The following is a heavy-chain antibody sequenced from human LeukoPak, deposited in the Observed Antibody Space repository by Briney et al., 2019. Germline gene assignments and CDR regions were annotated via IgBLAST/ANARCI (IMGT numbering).Heavy chain of an antibody. Sequence: VASVKVSCKASGYTFTGYYMHWVRQAPGQGLEWMGWINPNSGGTNYAQKFQGRVTMTRDTSISTAYMELSRLRSDDTAVYYCARVEQGYYYDSSGCYNFDYWGQGTLVTVSS. CDR2: INPNSGGT. V-gene: IGHV1-2*02. D-gene: IGHD3-22*01. CDR1: GYTFTGYY. J-gene: IGHJ4*02. CDR3: ARVEQGYYYDSSGCYNFDY.